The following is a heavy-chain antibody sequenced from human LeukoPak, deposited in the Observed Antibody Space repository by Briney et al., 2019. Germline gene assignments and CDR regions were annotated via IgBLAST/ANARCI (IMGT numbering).Heavy chain of an antibody. CDR2: ISASGGST. J-gene: IGHJ4*02. CDR1: GLTFSTYT. V-gene: IGHV3-23*01. CDR3: ARDRNSYYYGSGSYNY. D-gene: IGHD3-10*01. Sequence: GGSLRLSCAVSGLTFSTYTMSWVRQAPGKGLEWVSAISASGGSTFYADSVKGRFTISRDNAKNSLYLQMNSLRAEDTAVYYCARDRNSYYYGSGSYNYWGQGTLVTVSS.